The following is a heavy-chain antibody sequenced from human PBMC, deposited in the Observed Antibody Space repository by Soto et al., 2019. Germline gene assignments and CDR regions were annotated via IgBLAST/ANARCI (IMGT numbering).Heavy chain of an antibody. CDR2: INPNSGGT. CDR1: GYTFTGYY. CDR3: ARGKSSSSSLDY. V-gene: IGHV1-2*04. D-gene: IGHD6-6*01. J-gene: IGHJ4*02. Sequence: ASVKLSCKASGYTFTGYYMHWVRQAPGQGLEWMGWINPNSGGTNYAQKFQGWVTMTRDTSISTAYMELSRLRSDDTAVYYCARGKSSSSSLDYWGQGTLVTVSS.